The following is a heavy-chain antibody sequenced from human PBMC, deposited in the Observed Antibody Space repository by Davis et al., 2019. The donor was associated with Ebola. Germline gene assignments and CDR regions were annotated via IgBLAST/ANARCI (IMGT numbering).Heavy chain of an antibody. CDR2: IYWDDGK. D-gene: IGHD6-13*01. J-gene: IGHJ5*02. Sequence: SGPTLVKPTQTLTLTCTFSGFSLSTSGVGVGWIRQPPGKALEWLALIYWDDGKRYSPSLKTRLTIPKDTSKNQVVLTMTNMDPVDTATYYCAHSPAAAGTFDPWGQGTLVTVSS. CDR3: AHSPAAAGTFDP. CDR1: GFSLSTSGVG. V-gene: IGHV2-5*02.